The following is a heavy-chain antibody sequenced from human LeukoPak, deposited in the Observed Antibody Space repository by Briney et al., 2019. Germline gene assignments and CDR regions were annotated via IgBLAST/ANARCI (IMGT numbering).Heavy chain of an antibody. CDR2: IYPGDSDT. J-gene: IGHJ4*02. Sequence: KNGEPLKISCKGSGYSFTNYWIGWVRQMPGKGLEWMGIIYPGDSDTRYIPSFQGQVTISADKSINTAYLQWSSLKASDTAMYYCARRIDSYWFFDYWGQGTLVTVSS. CDR1: GYSFTNYW. D-gene: IGHD1-26*01. CDR3: ARRIDSYWFFDY. V-gene: IGHV5-51*01.